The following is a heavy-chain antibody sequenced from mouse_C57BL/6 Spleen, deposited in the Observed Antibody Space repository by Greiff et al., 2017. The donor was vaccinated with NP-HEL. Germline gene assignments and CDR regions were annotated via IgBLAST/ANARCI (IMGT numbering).Heavy chain of an antibody. CDR2: IRNKANGYTT. Sequence: EVKLVESGGDLVQPGGSLSLSCAASGFTFTDYYMSWVRQPPGKALEWLGFIRNKANGYTTEYSTSVKGRFTISRDNSQSILYLQMNALRAEDSATYYCARYRTRAMDYWGQGTSVTVSS. V-gene: IGHV7-3*01. CDR1: GFTFTDYY. CDR3: ARYRTRAMDY. J-gene: IGHJ4*01.